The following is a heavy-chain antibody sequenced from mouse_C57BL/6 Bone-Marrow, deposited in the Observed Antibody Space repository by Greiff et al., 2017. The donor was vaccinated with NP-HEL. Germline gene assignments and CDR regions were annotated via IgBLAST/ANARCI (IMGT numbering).Heavy chain of an antibody. J-gene: IGHJ4*01. CDR3: ARGGQSYYAMDY. CDR1: GYAFSSSW. Sequence: QVQLKESGPELVKPGASVKISCKASGYAFSSSWMNWVKQRPGKGLEWIGRIYPGDGDTNYNGKFKGKATLTADKSSSTAYMQLSSLTSEDSAVYFCARGGQSYYAMDYWGQGTSVTVSS. V-gene: IGHV1-82*01. CDR2: IYPGDGDT.